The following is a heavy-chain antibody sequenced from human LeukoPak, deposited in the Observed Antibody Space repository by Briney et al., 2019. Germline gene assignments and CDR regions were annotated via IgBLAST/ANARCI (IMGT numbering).Heavy chain of an antibody. J-gene: IGHJ4*02. Sequence: PGGSLRLSCTASGFSFSDYAMTWIRQAPGKGLEWVSYISSRGTTKHYADSVKGRFTISRDNAKNALYLQMNSLRVEDTAVYYCANFEPGYTSSWYAEFWGQGTLVTVSS. CDR2: ISSRGTTK. D-gene: IGHD6-13*01. CDR3: ANFEPGYTSSWYAEF. CDR1: GFSFSDYA. V-gene: IGHV3-11*01.